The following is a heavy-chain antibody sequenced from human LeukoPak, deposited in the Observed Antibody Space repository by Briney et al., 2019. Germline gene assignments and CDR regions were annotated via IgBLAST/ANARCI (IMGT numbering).Heavy chain of an antibody. CDR3: ARRYYYNSGSFPFDF. CDR2: IHNSGTT. CDR1: GGPFSGYF. Sequence: PSETLSLTCAVSGGPFSGYFWSWIRQSSGKGLELIGEIHNSGTTNYNPSLNSRVTISEDTSKNQFYLNLSSVTAADTAVYYCARRYYYNSGSFPFDFWGQGTLVTVSS. D-gene: IGHD3-10*01. J-gene: IGHJ4*02. V-gene: IGHV4-34*01.